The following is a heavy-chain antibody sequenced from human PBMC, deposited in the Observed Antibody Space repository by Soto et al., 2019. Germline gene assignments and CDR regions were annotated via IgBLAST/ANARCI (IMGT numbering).Heavy chain of an antibody. CDR3: ARRQQQRHVGNWFDP. V-gene: IGHV4-59*08. D-gene: IGHD6-13*01. CDR2: IYYSGST. Sequence: PSETLSLSCTVSGGSISSYYWSWIRQPPGKGLEWIGYIYYSGSTNYNPSLKSRVTMSVDTSRNQFSLKLSSVTAADTAVYYCARRQQQRHVGNWFDPWGQGNLVTVSS. CDR1: GGSISSYY. J-gene: IGHJ5*02.